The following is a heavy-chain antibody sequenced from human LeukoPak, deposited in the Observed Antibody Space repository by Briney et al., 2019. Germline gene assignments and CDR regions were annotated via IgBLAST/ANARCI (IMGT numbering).Heavy chain of an antibody. CDR2: ISGSGGGT. Sequence: GGSLRLSCAASGFTFSSYAMSWVRQAPGKGLEWVSAISGSGGGTYYAYSVKGRFTISRDNSKNTLYLQMNSLRAEDTAVYYCAKQAYYGSGSYLGSWGQGTLVTVSS. CDR3: AKQAYYGSGSYLGS. V-gene: IGHV3-23*01. CDR1: GFTFSSYA. J-gene: IGHJ4*02. D-gene: IGHD3-10*01.